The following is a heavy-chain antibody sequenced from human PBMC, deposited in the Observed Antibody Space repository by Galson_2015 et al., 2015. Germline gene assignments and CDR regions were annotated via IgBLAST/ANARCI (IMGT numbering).Heavy chain of an antibody. CDR3: AGDYYGDYVVDY. V-gene: IGHV3-21*01. CDR1: GFTFSTYS. J-gene: IGHJ4*02. Sequence: SLRLSCAASGFTFSTYSMNWVRQAPGKGLEWVSSISSTANYIHYADSVKGRFTISRDYAKNLLYLQMNSLSAEDTAVYYCAGDYYGDYVVDYWGQGTLVTVSS. D-gene: IGHD4-17*01. CDR2: ISSTANYI.